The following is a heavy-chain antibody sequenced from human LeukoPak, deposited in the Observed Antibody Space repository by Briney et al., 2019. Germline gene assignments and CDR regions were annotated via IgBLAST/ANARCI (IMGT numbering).Heavy chain of an antibody. CDR3: ARGPGTPRIDF. D-gene: IGHD1-1*01. CDR1: GFTFSNAW. J-gene: IGHJ4*02. Sequence: PGGSLRLSCAASGFTFSNAWMSWVRQAPGKGLEWVAVIWYDGSNKYYADSVKGRFTISRDNARNSLFLQMNSLRDEDTAVYYCARGPGTPRIDFWGQGTLVTVSS. V-gene: IGHV3-33*01. CDR2: IWYDGSNK.